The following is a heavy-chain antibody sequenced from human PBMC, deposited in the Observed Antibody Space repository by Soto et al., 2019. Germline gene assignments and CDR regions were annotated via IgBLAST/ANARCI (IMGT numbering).Heavy chain of an antibody. D-gene: IGHD6-13*01. Sequence: QLQLQESGPGLVKPSETLSLTCTVSGGSISSSSYYWGWIRQPPGKGLEWIGSIYYSGSTYYNPSRKSRVTISVDTSKNQFSLKLSSVTAADTAVYYCASQQLVHYYYGMDVWGQGTTVTVSS. CDR3: ASQQLVHYYYGMDV. CDR1: GGSISSSSYY. CDR2: IYYSGST. V-gene: IGHV4-39*01. J-gene: IGHJ6*02.